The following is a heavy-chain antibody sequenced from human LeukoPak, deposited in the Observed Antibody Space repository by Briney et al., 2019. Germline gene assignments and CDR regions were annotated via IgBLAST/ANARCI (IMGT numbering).Heavy chain of an antibody. CDR1: GGSISNSY. CDR2: INHSGST. V-gene: IGHV4-34*01. J-gene: IGHJ4*02. Sequence: PSETLSLTCTVSGGSISNSYWSWIRQPPGKGLEWIGEINHSGSTNYNPSLKSRVTISVDTSKNQFSLKLSSVTAADTAVYYCARDQYYYDSSGYGGLYYFDYWGQGTLVTVSS. CDR3: ARDQYYYDSSGYGGLYYFDY. D-gene: IGHD3-22*01.